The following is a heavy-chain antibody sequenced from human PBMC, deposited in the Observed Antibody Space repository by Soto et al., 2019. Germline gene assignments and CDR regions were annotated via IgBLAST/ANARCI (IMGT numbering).Heavy chain of an antibody. Sequence: QVQLVQSGAEVKKPGASVKVPCKASGYTFTSYDINWVRQATGQGLEWMGWMNPNSGNTGYAQKFQGRVTMTRNTSISTAYMELSSLRSEDTAVYYCVRGRRNYDGSGYYHFDYWGQGILVTVSS. D-gene: IGHD3-22*01. CDR2: MNPNSGNT. J-gene: IGHJ4*02. CDR3: VRGRRNYDGSGYYHFDY. CDR1: GYTFTSYD. V-gene: IGHV1-8*01.